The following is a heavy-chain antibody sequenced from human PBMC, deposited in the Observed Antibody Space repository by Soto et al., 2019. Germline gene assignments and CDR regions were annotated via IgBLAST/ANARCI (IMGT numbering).Heavy chain of an antibody. D-gene: IGHD3-22*01. J-gene: IGHJ5*02. V-gene: IGHV3-15*01. Sequence: EVQLVESGGGLVEPGGSLRLSCTASGFTFSNAWMTWVRQAPGKGLEWVGRIKSKTDGGTTDNAAPVKGRFTISRADSPNTRNLAINSLKTEDTAVYCCTIPRGPMIRPRGQGALVTVSS. CDR2: IKSKTDGGTT. CDR3: TIPRGPMIRP. CDR1: GFTFSNAW.